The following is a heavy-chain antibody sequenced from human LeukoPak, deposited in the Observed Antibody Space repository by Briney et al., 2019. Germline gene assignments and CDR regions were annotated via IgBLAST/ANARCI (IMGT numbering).Heavy chain of an antibody. CDR2: IYYSGST. CDR3: ARDYDSSGLYFDY. J-gene: IGHJ4*02. V-gene: IGHV4-39*01. CDR1: GGSISSSSYY. Sequence: SETLSLTCTVSGGSISSSSYYWGWIRQPPGKGLEWIGSIYYSGSTYYNPSLKSRVTISVDTSKNQLSLKLSSVTAADTAVYYCARDYDSSGLYFDYWGQGTLVTVSS. D-gene: IGHD3-22*01.